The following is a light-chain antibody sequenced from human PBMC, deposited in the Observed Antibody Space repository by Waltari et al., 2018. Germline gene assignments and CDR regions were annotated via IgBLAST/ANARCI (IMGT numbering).Light chain of an antibody. J-gene: IGLJ2*01. CDR1: GSEIDIYNL. Sequence: QSALTQPASVSGSLGQSITLSCTGSGSEIDIYNLVPWYQQYPGKAPKLIIYEGDERPSGVADRFSGSKSGNTASLTISALQADDEAEYHCCSYAGGTTFLFGGGTKVTVL. CDR2: EGD. V-gene: IGLV2-23*03. CDR3: CSYAGGTTFL.